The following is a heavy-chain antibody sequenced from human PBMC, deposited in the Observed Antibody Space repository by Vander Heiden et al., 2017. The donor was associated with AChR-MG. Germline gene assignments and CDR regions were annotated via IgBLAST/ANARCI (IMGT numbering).Heavy chain of an antibody. Sequence: QVQLQESGPGLVKPSETLSITCAVSGYSISSGYYGARFRQPPGKGVGWIGIIYHSGSTYYNPSLKSRVTISVDTSKNQFSLKLSSVTAADTAVYYCARGGGPGYQLLWPPSNFDYWGQGTLVTVSS. CDR1: GYSISSGYY. V-gene: IGHV4-38-2*01. J-gene: IGHJ4*02. CDR2: IYHSGST. CDR3: ARGGGPGYQLLWPPSNFDY. D-gene: IGHD2-2*01.